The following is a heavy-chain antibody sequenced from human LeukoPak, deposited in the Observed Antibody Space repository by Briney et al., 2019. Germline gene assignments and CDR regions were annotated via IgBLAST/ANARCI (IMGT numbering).Heavy chain of an antibody. J-gene: IGHJ4*02. Sequence: GGSLRLSCAASGFTFSDYYMSWVRQAPGKGLEWVAFIRYDGSNKYYADSVKGRFTISRDNSKNTLYLQMNSLRAEDTAVYYCAKPRLRYFDWLSSLDYWGQGTLVTVSS. CDR1: GFTFSDYY. CDR2: IRYDGSNK. CDR3: AKPRLRYFDWLSSLDY. D-gene: IGHD3-9*01. V-gene: IGHV3-30*02.